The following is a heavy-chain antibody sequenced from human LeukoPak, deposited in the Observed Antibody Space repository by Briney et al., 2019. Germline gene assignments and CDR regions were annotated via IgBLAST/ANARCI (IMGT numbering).Heavy chain of an antibody. CDR1: GGSISSYY. CDR3: ARGRTPFGEEDY. D-gene: IGHD3-10*01. CDR2: INHSGST. Sequence: PSETLSLTCTASGGSISSYYWSWIRQPPGKGLEWIGEINHSGSTNYNPSLKSRVTILLDTSKNQFSLKLSSVTAADTAVYYCARGRTPFGEEDYWGQGTLVTVSS. V-gene: IGHV4-34*01. J-gene: IGHJ4*02.